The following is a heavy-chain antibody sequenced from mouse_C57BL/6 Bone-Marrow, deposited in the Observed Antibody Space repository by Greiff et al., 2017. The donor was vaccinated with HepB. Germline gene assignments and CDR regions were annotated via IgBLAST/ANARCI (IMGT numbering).Heavy chain of an antibody. D-gene: IGHD1-1*02. J-gene: IGHJ4*01. CDR1: GYTFTSYW. Sequence: QVQLQQSGAELVKPGASVKMSCKASGYTFTSYWITWVKQRPGQGLEWIGDIYPGSGSTNYNEKFKSKATLTVDTSSSTAYMQLSSLTSEDSAVYYCASGGYPYYAMDYWGQRTSVTVSS. CDR2: IYPGSGST. CDR3: ASGGYPYYAMDY. V-gene: IGHV1-55*01.